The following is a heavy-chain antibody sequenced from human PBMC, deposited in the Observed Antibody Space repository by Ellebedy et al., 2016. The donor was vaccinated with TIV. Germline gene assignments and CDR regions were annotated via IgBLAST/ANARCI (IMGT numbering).Heavy chain of an antibody. Sequence: SVKVSCXASGGTFSSYAISWVRQAPGQGLEWMGGIIPIFGTANYAQKFQGRVTITADESTSTAYMELSSLRSEDTAVYYCARYSDTYGDYGHWYFDLWGRGTLVTVPS. CDR3: ARYSDTYGDYGHWYFDL. J-gene: IGHJ2*01. CDR1: GGTFSSYA. V-gene: IGHV1-69*13. CDR2: IIPIFGTA. D-gene: IGHD4-17*01.